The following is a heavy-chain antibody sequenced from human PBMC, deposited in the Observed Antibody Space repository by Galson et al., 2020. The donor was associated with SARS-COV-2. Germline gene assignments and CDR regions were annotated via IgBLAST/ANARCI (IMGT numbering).Heavy chain of an antibody. J-gene: IGHJ4*02. CDR3: ARAQPGPLGTAMVTPFDY. Sequence: SETLSLTCTVSGGSISSYYWSWIRQPPGKGLEWIGYIYYSGSTNYNPSLKSRVTISVDTSKNQFSLKLSSVTAADTAGYYCARAQPGPLGTAMVTPFDYWGQGTLVTVSS. CDR1: GGSISSYY. CDR2: IYYSGST. D-gene: IGHD5-18*01. V-gene: IGHV4-59*01.